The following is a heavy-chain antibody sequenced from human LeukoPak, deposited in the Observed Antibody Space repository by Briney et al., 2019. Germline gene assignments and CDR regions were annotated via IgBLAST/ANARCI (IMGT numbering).Heavy chain of an antibody. CDR1: GFTFDDYA. CDR3: AREYSSSLDY. V-gene: IGHV3-9*01. D-gene: IGHD6-13*01. J-gene: IGHJ4*02. Sequence: PGGSLRLSCAASGFTFDDYAMHWVRQAPGKGLEWVSGVSWNSGYIAYADSVKGRFTISRDNAKNSLYLQMNSLRAEDTAVYYCAREYSSSLDYWGQGTLVTVSS. CDR2: VSWNSGYI.